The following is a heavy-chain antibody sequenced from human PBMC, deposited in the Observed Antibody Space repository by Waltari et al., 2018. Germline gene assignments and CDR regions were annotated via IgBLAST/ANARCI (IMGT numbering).Heavy chain of an antibody. V-gene: IGHV4-38-2*02. CDR2: IHHSGST. CDR3: AIARPEIFGDIHYYYMDV. D-gene: IGHD3-3*01. CDR1: GYSISRGYY. J-gene: IGHJ6*03. Sequence: QVQLQESGPGLVKPSETLSLTCTVSGYSISRGYYWGWIRQPPGRVLEWIGGIHHSGSTYYNPSLKSRVTISVDTSKNHFSLKLSSVTAADTAVYYCAIARPEIFGDIHYYYMDVWGKGTTVTISS.